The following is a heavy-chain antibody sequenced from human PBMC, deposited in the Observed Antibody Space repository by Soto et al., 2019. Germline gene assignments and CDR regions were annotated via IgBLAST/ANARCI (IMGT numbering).Heavy chain of an antibody. Sequence: QVQLQESGPGLVKPSETLSLTCTVSGGSISSYYWSWIRQPPGKGLEWIGYIYYSGSTNYNPSLKSRITISVDTSKNQVSLKLSSVTAADTAVYYCATGGGYDDPFDYWGQGTLVTVSS. V-gene: IGHV4-59*08. D-gene: IGHD5-12*01. CDR2: IYYSGST. CDR1: GGSISSYY. CDR3: ATGGGYDDPFDY. J-gene: IGHJ4*02.